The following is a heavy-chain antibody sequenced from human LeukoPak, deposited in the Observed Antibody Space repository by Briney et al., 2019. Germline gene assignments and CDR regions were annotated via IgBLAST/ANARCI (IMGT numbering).Heavy chain of an antibody. CDR3: ARGGFNMVRGVIIPSNSYYYYMDI. J-gene: IGHJ6*03. V-gene: IGHV1-8*03. D-gene: IGHD3-10*01. CDR2: MNPNSGNT. Sequence: ASVKVSCKASGYTFTSYDINWVRQATGQGLEWMGWMNPNSGNTGYAQKFQGRVTITRNTSISTAYMELNSLRAEDTAVYYCARGGFNMVRGVIIPSNSYYYYMDIWGKGTTVTASS. CDR1: GYTFTSYD.